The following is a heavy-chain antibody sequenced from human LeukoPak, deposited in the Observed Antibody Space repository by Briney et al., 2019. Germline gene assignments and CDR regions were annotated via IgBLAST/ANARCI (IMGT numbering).Heavy chain of an antibody. Sequence: PGGSLRLSCAASGFTFSRYSMNWVRQAPGKGLEWVSSISTSSSYIYYIDSVKGRFTISRDNAKNSLYLQMNSLRAEDTALYYCAKDIWPTAAAGNLGYWGQGTLVTVSS. V-gene: IGHV3-21*04. D-gene: IGHD6-13*01. CDR3: AKDIWPTAAAGNLGY. CDR2: ISTSSSYI. CDR1: GFTFSRYS. J-gene: IGHJ4*02.